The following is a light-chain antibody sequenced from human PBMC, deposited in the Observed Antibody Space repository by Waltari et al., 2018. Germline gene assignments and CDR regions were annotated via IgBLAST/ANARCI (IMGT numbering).Light chain of an antibody. V-gene: IGKV3-11*01. Sequence: EFVLTQSPANLSLSPGERVTLSCRASQSVSGYLDWYQHKPGQAPRLLIYDASNRATGVPARFSGRDSGADFTLTISSLEPEDFGFYYCQLRARWPPTFTFGQGTKLEI. CDR2: DAS. J-gene: IGKJ2*01. CDR1: QSVSGY. CDR3: QLRARWPPTFT.